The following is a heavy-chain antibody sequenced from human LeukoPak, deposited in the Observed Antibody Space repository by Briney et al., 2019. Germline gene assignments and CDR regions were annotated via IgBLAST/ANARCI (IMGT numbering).Heavy chain of an antibody. CDR1: GFTLSDYW. V-gene: IGHV3-7*01. D-gene: IGHD2-2*01. CDR2: IKQDGSAK. CDR3: ARWRGSTSERSDY. J-gene: IGHJ4*02. Sequence: GGSLRLSCTASGFTLSDYWMTWVRQAPGKGLERVANIKQDGSAKYYVDSVKGRFTISRDNAKNSLYLQMDSLRVEDTATYYCARWRGSTSERSDYWGQGTLVTVSS.